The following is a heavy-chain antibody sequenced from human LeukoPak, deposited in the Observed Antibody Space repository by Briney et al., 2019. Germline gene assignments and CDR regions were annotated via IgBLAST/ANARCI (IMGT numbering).Heavy chain of an antibody. V-gene: IGHV3-48*03. CDR2: ISHSGSTI. D-gene: IGHD3-22*01. CDR3: ARVTLIVAMDV. CDR1: GFSISSYE. Sequence: PGGSLRLSCEASGFSISSYEMTWVRQAPGKGLEWVSHISHSGSTISYADSVKGRFTISRDNVKNSVYLQMNSLRAKDTAVYYCARVTLIVAMDVWGKGTTVTISS. J-gene: IGHJ6*04.